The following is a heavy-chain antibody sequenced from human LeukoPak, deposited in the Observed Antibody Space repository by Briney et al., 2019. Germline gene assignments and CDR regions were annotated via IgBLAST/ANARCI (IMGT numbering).Heavy chain of an antibody. Sequence: SETLSLTCTVSGGSISSYYWSWIRQPPGKGLEWIGYICYSGSTNYNPSLKSRVTISVDTSKNQFSLKLSSVTAADTAVYYCARVGVAYCGGDCYSYYFDYWGQGTLVTVSS. D-gene: IGHD2-21*02. J-gene: IGHJ4*02. CDR1: GGSISSYY. CDR3: ARVGVAYCGGDCYSYYFDY. V-gene: IGHV4-59*01. CDR2: ICYSGST.